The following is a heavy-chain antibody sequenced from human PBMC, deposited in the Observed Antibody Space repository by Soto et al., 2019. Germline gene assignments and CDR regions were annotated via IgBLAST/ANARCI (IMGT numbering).Heavy chain of an antibody. CDR2: ISSSSSSTI. D-gene: IGHD5-18*01. CDR1: GFTFSSYS. Sequence: PEGSLRLSCAASGFTFSSYSMNWVRQAPGKGLEWVSYISSSSSSTIYYADSVKGRFTISRDNAKNSLYLQMNSLRAEDTAVYYCARDYSSYGPFDYWGQGTLVTVSS. CDR3: ARDYSSYGPFDY. V-gene: IGHV3-48*01. J-gene: IGHJ4*02.